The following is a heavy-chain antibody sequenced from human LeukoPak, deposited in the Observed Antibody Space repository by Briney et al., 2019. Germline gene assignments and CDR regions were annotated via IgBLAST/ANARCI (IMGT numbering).Heavy chain of an antibody. V-gene: IGHV4-31*03. CDR2: IYYSGST. D-gene: IGHD1-26*01. J-gene: IGHJ5*02. CDR1: GGSISSGDYY. Sequence: SETLSLTCTVSGGSISSGDYYWSWIRQPPGKGLEWIGYIYYSGSTYYNPSLKSRVTISVDRSKSQFSPKLSSVTAADTALYYCARERSGTYWFDPWGQGTLVTVSS. CDR3: ARERSGTYWFDP.